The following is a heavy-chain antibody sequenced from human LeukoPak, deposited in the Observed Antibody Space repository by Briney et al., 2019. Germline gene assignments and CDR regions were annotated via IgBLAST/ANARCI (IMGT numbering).Heavy chain of an antibody. CDR1: GGSISSYY. CDR3: AMYYDFWSGYRT. J-gene: IGHJ4*02. CDR2: IYYSGST. V-gene: IGHV4-59*01. D-gene: IGHD3-3*01. Sequence: PETLSLTCTVSGGSISSYYWSWIRQPPGKGLEWIGYIYYSGSTNYNPSLKSRVTISVDTSKNQFSLKLSSVTAADTAVYYCAMYYDFWSGYRTWGQGTLVTVSS.